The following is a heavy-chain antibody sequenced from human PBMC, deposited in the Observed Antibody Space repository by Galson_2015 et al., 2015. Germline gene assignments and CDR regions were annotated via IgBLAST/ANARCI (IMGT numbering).Heavy chain of an antibody. CDR2: IYYSGST. CDR3: ARAHSDDSSGYYLYYFDY. J-gene: IGHJ4*02. Sequence: TLYLPCTVSGGSISSGGYYWSWIRQHPGKGLEWIGYIYYSGSTYYNPSLKSRVTISVDTSKNQFSLKLSSVTAADTAVYYCARAHSDDSSGYYLYYFDYWGQGTLVTVSS. D-gene: IGHD3-22*01. V-gene: IGHV4-31*03. CDR1: GGSISSGGYY.